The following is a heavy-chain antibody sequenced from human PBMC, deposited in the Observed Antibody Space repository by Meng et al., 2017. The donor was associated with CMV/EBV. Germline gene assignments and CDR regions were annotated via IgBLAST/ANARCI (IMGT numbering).Heavy chain of an antibody. V-gene: IGHV2-5*02. CDR3: AHRGQSSGWAIHYFYY. J-gene: IGHJ4*02. CDR2: IYWDDDK. CDR1: GFSLSSSGVG. D-gene: IGHD6-19*01. Sequence: QITLMDSGPPQVQPSHTCTLTCSFSGFSLSSSGVGVGWIRQPPVKALELLALIYWDDDKRYSPSLKSRLTITKDTSKTQVVLTMTNMDPVDTATYYCAHRGQSSGWAIHYFYYWGQGTLVTVSS.